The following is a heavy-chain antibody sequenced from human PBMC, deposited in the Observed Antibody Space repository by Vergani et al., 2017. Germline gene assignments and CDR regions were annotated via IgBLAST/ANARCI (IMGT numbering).Heavy chain of an antibody. CDR3: VRYKTYYDTLIGYAGYYFDS. J-gene: IGHJ4*02. CDR1: AYSISSGFF. CDR2: MDYNGLA. Sequence: QVQLQELGPGLVRPSETLSPTCTVPAYSISSGFFWGWIRQPPGKGLEWIGSMDYNGLAYYSPSLKSRVTISVDTPKNHFSLKLSSVTAADTAVYYCVRYKTYYDTLIGYAGYYFDSWGQGALVTVS. D-gene: IGHD3-9*01. V-gene: IGHV4-38-2*02.